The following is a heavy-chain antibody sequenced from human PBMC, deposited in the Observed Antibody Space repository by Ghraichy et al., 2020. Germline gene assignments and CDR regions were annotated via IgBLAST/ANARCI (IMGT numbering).Heavy chain of an antibody. CDR2: IYWNDDK. D-gene: IGHD3-22*01. V-gene: IGHV2-5*01. J-gene: IGHJ3*02. Sequence: SGPTLVKPTQTLTLTCTFSGFSLSTSGVGVGWIRQPPGKALEWLALIYWNDDKRYSPSLKSRLTITKDTSKNQVVLTMTNMDPVDTATYYCTHSDITMTGGLGAFDIWGQGTMVTVSS. CDR1: GFSLSTSGVG. CDR3: THSDITMTGGLGAFDI.